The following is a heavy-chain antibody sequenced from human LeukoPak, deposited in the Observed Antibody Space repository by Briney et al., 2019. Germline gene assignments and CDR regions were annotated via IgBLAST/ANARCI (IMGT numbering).Heavy chain of an antibody. Sequence: PGGSLRLSCAVSGFTFSSYAMSWVRQAPGKGMEWVSTISDSAGFTYHADSVRGRFTISRDNSKNTLYLQMNSLRAGDTAVYYCAKYYTNYYYNGMDVWGQGTTVTVSS. D-gene: IGHD2/OR15-2a*01. CDR3: AKYYTNYYYNGMDV. CDR1: GFTFSSYA. J-gene: IGHJ6*02. V-gene: IGHV3-23*01. CDR2: ISDSAGFT.